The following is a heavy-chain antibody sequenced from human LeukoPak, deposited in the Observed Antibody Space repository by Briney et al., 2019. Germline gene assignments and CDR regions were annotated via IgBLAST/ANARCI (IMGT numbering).Heavy chain of an antibody. D-gene: IGHD5-24*01. CDR2: ISSGGSTI. CDR1: GFIFSDYY. Sequence: GGSLRLSCAASGFIFSDYYMSWIRQAPGKGLEWLSFISSGGSTIYYADSVKGRFTISRDNAKNSLYLHMNSLSAEDMALYYCAKEPRWRAAFDIWGQGTMVTVSS. V-gene: IGHV3-11*01. J-gene: IGHJ3*02. CDR3: AKEPRWRAAFDI.